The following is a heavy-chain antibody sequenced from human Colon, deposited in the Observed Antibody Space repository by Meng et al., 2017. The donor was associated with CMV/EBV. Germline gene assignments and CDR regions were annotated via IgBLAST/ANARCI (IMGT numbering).Heavy chain of an antibody. CDR1: GGSISGHY. CDR3: GRAGARGVPIDV. D-gene: IGHD3-10*01. Sequence: VHLPVSGPGLLLPSEPPSLTCTGSGGSISGHYWTWIRRPAGEGLQWLGRIYSNGRIDENYSLRSRVTISVDTSKNQLSLRLTSVTAADTAVYYCGRAGARGVPIDVWGRGTLVTVSS. V-gene: IGHV4-4*07. CDR2: IYSNGRI. J-gene: IGHJ1*01.